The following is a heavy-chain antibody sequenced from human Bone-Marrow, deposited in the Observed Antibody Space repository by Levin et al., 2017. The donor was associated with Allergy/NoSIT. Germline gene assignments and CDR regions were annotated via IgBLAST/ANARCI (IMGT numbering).Heavy chain of an antibody. Sequence: SETLSLTCAVYGGSFSGYYWSWIRQPPGKGLEWIGEINHSGSTNYNPSLKSRVTISVDTSKNQFSLKLSSVTAADTAVYYCARVPRSGRFDPWGQGTLVTVSS. CDR1: GGSFSGYY. CDR3: ARVPRSGRFDP. J-gene: IGHJ5*02. CDR2: INHSGST. D-gene: IGHD3-10*01. V-gene: IGHV4-34*01.